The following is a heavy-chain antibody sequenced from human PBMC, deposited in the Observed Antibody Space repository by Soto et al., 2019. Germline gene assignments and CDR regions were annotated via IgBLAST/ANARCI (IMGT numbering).Heavy chain of an antibody. J-gene: IGHJ6*02. V-gene: IGHV3-48*02. Sequence: GGSLRLSCAASGFTFSSYSMNWVRQAPGKGLEWVSYISSSSSTIYYADSVKGRFTISRDNAKNSLYLQMNSLRDEDTAVYYCAREGVYCSSTSCLLYYYGMDVWGQGTTVTVSS. CDR3: AREGVYCSSTSCLLYYYGMDV. CDR1: GFTFSSYS. CDR2: ISSSSSTI. D-gene: IGHD2-2*01.